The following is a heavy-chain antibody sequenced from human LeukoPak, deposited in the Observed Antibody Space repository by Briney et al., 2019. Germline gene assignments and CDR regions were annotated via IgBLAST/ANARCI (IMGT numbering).Heavy chain of an antibody. V-gene: IGHV4-39*07. J-gene: IGHJ3*02. CDR1: GGPISSSSYY. CDR3: ARDGGITIFGVVIFDAFDI. Sequence: SETLSLTCTVSGGPISSSSYYWGWIRQPPGKGLEWIGSIYYSGSTYYNPSLKSRVTISVDTSKNQFSLKLSSVTAADTAVYYCARDGGITIFGVVIFDAFDIWGQGTMVTVSS. CDR2: IYYSGST. D-gene: IGHD3-3*01.